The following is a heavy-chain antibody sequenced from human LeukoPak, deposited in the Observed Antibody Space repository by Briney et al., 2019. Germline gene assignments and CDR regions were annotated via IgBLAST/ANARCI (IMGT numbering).Heavy chain of an antibody. CDR2: INHSGST. Sequence: SETLSLTCAVYGGSFSGYYWSWIRQPPGKGLEWIGEINHSGSTNYNPSLKSRVTISVDTSKNQFSLKLSSVTAADTVVYYCARGFRAYCSSTSCYGAFDIWGQGTMVTVSS. V-gene: IGHV4-34*01. J-gene: IGHJ3*02. CDR3: ARGFRAYCSSTSCYGAFDI. D-gene: IGHD2-2*01. CDR1: GGSFSGYY.